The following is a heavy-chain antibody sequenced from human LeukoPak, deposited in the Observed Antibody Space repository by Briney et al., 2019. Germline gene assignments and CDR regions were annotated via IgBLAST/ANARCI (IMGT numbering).Heavy chain of an antibody. CDR3: ARTVADFGEIDY. V-gene: IGHV1-18*01. CDR2: INAYNGNT. D-gene: IGHD3-10*01. J-gene: IGHJ4*02. Sequence: ASVNVSFTASGYTFTIYGISWVRQAPGQGLEWMGWINAYNGNTNYPQKLQGRVTMTTDTSTSTAYMELRSLRSDDTAVYYCARTVADFGEIDYWGQGTLVTVSS. CDR1: GYTFTIYG.